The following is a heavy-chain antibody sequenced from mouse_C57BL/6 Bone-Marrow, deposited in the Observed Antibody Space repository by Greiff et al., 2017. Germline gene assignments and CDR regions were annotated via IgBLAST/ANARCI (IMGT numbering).Heavy chain of an antibody. CDR2: IDPSDSYT. CDR3: ARLYPLYDY. J-gene: IGHJ4*01. CDR1: GYTFTSYW. Sequence: VQLQQPGAELVRPGTSVKLSCKASGYTFTSYWMHWVKQRPGQGLEWIGVIDPSDSYTNYNQKFKGKATLTVDTSSSTAYMQLSSLTSEDSAVYYCARLYPLYDYWGQGTSVTVSS. V-gene: IGHV1-59*01. D-gene: IGHD1-2*01.